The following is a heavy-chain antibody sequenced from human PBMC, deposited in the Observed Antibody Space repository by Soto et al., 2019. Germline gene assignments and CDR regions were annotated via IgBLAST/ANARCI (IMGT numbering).Heavy chain of an antibody. J-gene: IGHJ4*02. CDR1: GFTFSSYG. D-gene: IGHD2-15*01. CDR2: ISYDGSNK. CDR3: AKDRNIVVVVAAKDKYYFDY. V-gene: IGHV3-30*18. Sequence: GGSLRLSCAASGFTFSSYGMHWVRQAPGKGLEWVAVISYDGSNKYYADSVKGRFTISRDNSKNTLYLQMNSLRAEDTAVYYCAKDRNIVVVVAAKDKYYFDYWGQGTLVTVSS.